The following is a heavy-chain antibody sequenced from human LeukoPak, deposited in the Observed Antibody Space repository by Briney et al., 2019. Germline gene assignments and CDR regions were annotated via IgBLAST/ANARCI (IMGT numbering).Heavy chain of an antibody. Sequence: GGPLRPSCAASGFTLRTTNIGGGPQAPGKGLEGASSISIISIYIYSADSVKGRFTISRDNAKNSLYLQMNSLRAEDTAVYYCARAPEASGKKGVVVVAATCPWFDPWGQGTLVTVSS. J-gene: IGHJ5*02. V-gene: IGHV3-21*01. D-gene: IGHD2-15*01. CDR2: ISIISIYI. CDR3: ARAPEASGKKGVVVVAATCPWFDP. CDR1: GFTLRTTN.